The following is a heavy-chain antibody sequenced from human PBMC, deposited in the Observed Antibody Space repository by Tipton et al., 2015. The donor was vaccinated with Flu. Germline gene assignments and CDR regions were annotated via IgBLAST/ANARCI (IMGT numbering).Heavy chain of an antibody. J-gene: IGHJ4*02. Sequence: SLRLSCVASGFIFSNYEMNWVRQAPGMGLEWVSYISGTDTARYYADSVKGRFTISRDNAKNSLFLQMNSLRAEDTAVYYCARAKFKTGMGPSDSWGQGTLVTVSS. CDR1: GFIFSNYE. CDR2: ISGTDTAR. V-gene: IGHV3-48*03. D-gene: IGHD1-14*01. CDR3: ARAKFKTGMGPSDS.